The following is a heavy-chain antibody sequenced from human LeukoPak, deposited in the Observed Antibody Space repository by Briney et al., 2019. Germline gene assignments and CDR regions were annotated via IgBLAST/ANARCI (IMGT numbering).Heavy chain of an antibody. V-gene: IGHV1-46*01. CDR3: ASDSAGDTYYYDSSGFSWFAP. J-gene: IGHJ5*02. D-gene: IGHD3-22*01. Sequence: GASVKVSCKAAGYTVTSYDMHCVRRAPRQGREWMGIINPSGGITSYTQNFQGRVTMTRDLSTSTVYMELSSLRSEDTAVYYCASDSAGDTYYYDSSGFSWFAPWGQGTLVTVSS. CDR2: INPSGGIT. CDR1: GYTVTSYD.